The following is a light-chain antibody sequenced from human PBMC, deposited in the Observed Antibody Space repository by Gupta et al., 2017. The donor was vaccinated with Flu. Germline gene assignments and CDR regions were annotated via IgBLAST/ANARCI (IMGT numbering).Light chain of an antibody. J-gene: IGKJ3*01. Sequence: EIVLTQSPGTLSLSPGERATLSCRASQSVSSSYLAWYQQKPGQAPRLLIYGASSRATGIPDWFRGSGSGTDFTLTISRLEPEDFTMYYCLHDGSSPLFTFGPGTKVDIK. V-gene: IGKV3-20*01. CDR2: GAS. CDR1: QSVSSSY. CDR3: LHDGSSPLFT.